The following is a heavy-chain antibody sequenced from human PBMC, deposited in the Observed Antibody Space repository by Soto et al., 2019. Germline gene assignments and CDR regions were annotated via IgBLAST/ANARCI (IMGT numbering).Heavy chain of an antibody. Sequence: QVQLQESGPELVKASQPLSLPCTVSGGSISSGGYYWSWLRHHPGKGLGWIGYSNYTGRNYNNPSLKSRVSMSVDTSKKQFSLKLTSVNAADTDVYYCARTFGGFNFDFWGQGTRVTVSS. CDR1: GGSISSGGYY. V-gene: IGHV4-31*03. CDR2: SNYTGRN. J-gene: IGHJ4*02. CDR3: ARTFGGFNFDF. D-gene: IGHD3-10*01.